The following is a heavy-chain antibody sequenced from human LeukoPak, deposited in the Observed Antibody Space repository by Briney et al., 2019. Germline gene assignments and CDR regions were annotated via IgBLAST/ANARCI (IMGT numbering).Heavy chain of an antibody. CDR3: ARQEGRSGSYMAILDY. Sequence: SETLSLTCTVSDDSITMYYWTWIRQPPGKGLEWIGEINHSGSTNYNPSLKSRVTISVDTSKNQFSLKLSSVTAADTAVYYCARQEGRSGSYMAILDYWGQGTLVTVSS. CDR2: INHSGST. J-gene: IGHJ4*02. D-gene: IGHD3-10*01. V-gene: IGHV4-34*01. CDR1: DDSITMYY.